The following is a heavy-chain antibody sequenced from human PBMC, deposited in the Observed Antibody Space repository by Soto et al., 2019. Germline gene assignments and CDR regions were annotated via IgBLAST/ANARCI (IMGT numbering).Heavy chain of an antibody. CDR3: AREGPRPYYYYGMDV. J-gene: IGHJ6*02. CDR2: ISGYNGNT. CDR1: GYTLSMSG. Sequence: ASVKVSCKSSGYTLSMSGISWVRQAPGQGLEWMGWISGYNGNTNYGQKFQDRVTMTTDTTTNTAYMELRSLRSDDTAVYYCAREGPRPYYYYGMDVWGQGTTVTVSS. V-gene: IGHV1-18*01.